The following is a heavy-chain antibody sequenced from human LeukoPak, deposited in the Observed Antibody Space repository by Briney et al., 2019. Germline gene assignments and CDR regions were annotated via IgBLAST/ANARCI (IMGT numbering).Heavy chain of an antibody. J-gene: IGHJ6*02. CDR3: ARDPIVVVPAALRGDYYYYGMDV. Sequence: GGSLRLSCAASGFTFRNYVIHWVRQAPGKGLEWVAVISYDGSNKYYADSVKGRFTISRDNSKNTLYLQMNSLRAEDTAVYYCARDPIVVVPAALRGDYYYYGMDVWGQGTTVTVSS. D-gene: IGHD2-2*01. CDR1: GFTFRNYV. V-gene: IGHV3-30-3*01. CDR2: ISYDGSNK.